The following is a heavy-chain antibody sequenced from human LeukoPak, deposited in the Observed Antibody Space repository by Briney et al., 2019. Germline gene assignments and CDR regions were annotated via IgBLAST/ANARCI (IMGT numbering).Heavy chain of an antibody. CDR2: IYPGDSDT. Sequence: GESLKISCKGSGYSFTSYWIGWVRQMPGKGLEWMGIIYPGDSDTRYSPSFQGQVTISADKSISTAYLQWSSLKASDTAMYYCARTEGYCSGGSCYAVYWGQGTLVTVSS. CDR1: GYSFTSYW. D-gene: IGHD2-15*01. V-gene: IGHV5-51*01. CDR3: ARTEGYCSGGSCYAVY. J-gene: IGHJ4*02.